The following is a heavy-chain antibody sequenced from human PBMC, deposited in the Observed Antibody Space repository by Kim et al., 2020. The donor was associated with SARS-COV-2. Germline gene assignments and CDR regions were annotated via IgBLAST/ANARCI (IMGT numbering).Heavy chain of an antibody. Sequence: ASVKVSCKASGYTFTSYYMHWVRQAPGQGLEWMGIINPSGGSTSYAQKFQGRVTMTRDTSTSTVYMELSSLRSEDTAVYYCARVPTGYSSSWYSFDYWGQGTLVTVSS. CDR2: INPSGGST. V-gene: IGHV1-46*01. J-gene: IGHJ4*02. CDR1: GYTFTSYY. CDR3: ARVPTGYSSSWYSFDY. D-gene: IGHD6-13*01.